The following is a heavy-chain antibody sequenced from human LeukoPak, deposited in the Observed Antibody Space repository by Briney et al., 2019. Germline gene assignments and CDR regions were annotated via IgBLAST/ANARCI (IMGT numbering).Heavy chain of an antibody. V-gene: IGHV3-23*01. D-gene: IGHD3-10*01. CDR3: AKDEGTSVDGDYFDY. Sequence: GGSLRLSCAASGFTFRSNAMSWVRQAPGKGLEWVAAISGSGRSTYYADSVKGRFTISRDNSKNTLYLQMNSLRAEDTAIYYSAKDEGTSVDGDYFDYWGQGTLVTVSS. CDR1: GFTFRSNA. CDR2: ISGSGRST. J-gene: IGHJ4*02.